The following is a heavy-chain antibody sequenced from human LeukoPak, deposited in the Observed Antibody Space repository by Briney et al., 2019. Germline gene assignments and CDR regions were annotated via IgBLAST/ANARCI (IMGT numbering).Heavy chain of an antibody. D-gene: IGHD2-2*01. J-gene: IGHJ5*02. CDR2: IIPILGIA. CDR1: GGTFSSYT. V-gene: IGHV1-69*02. CDR3: ASVYCSSTSCLNWSDP. Sequence: ASVKVSCKASGGTFSSYTISWVRQAPGQGLEWMGRIIPILGIANYAQKFQGRVTITADKSTSTAYMELSSLRSEDTAVYYCASVYCSSTSCLNWSDPWGQGTLVTVSS.